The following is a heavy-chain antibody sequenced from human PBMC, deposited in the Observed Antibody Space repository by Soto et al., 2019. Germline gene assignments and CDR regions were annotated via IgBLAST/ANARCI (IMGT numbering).Heavy chain of an antibody. CDR3: GRDPNLSLTYHYYGIDV. CDR2: INPGGGST. V-gene: IGHV1-46*01. J-gene: IGHJ6*02. CDR1: GYTFTSYY. Sequence: QVQLVQSGAEVKEPGASVKVSCRASGYTFTSYYIHLVRQAPGQGLEWLGIINPGGGSTSYALQFRGRVTVTSDTSTSTVYMELRSLTSQDTAVYYCGRDPNLSLTYHYYGIDVWGQGTTVTVSS.